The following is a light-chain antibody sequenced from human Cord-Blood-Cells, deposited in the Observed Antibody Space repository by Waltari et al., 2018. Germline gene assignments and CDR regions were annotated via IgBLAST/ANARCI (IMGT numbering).Light chain of an antibody. J-gene: IGKJ2*01. CDR2: AAS. Sequence: DIKMTQSPSSLSASVGDRVTITCRASQSISSYLNWYQQKPGKAPKLLIYAASSLQSGVPSRFSGSGSGTDFTLTISSLQPEDFATYYCQQSYSRTFGQGTKLEIK. V-gene: IGKV1-39*01. CDR1: QSISSY. CDR3: QQSYSRT.